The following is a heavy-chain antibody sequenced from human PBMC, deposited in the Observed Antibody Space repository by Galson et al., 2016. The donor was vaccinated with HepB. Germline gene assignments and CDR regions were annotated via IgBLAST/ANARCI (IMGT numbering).Heavy chain of an antibody. CDR1: RFTFSTYA. V-gene: IGHV3-23*01. CDR2: ISGSGDIT. CDR3: AKISVDTTMVHGYYFDY. J-gene: IGHJ4*02. Sequence: SLRLSCAASRFTFSTYAMNWVRQGPGKGLEWVSTISGSGDITYYAESVKGRFTISRDNSRHTLYLQMNSLRAEDTAVYYCAKISVDTTMVHGYYFDYWGQGTLVTVSS. D-gene: IGHD5-18*01.